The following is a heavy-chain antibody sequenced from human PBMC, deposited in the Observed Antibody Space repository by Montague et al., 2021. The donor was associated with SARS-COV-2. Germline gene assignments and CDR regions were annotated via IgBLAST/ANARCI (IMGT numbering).Heavy chain of an antibody. D-gene: IGHD6-13*01. CDR2: INHSGST. J-gene: IGHJ6*02. Sequence: SETLSLTCAVYGGSFSGYYWSWIRQPPGTGLEWIWEINHSGSTNYKPSLKSRVTISVDTSKNQFSLKLSTVTAADTAVYYCAGGPKADGKAFYYYYGMDVWGQGTTVTVSS. CDR3: AGGPKADGKAFYYYYGMDV. CDR1: GGSFSGYY. V-gene: IGHV4-34*01.